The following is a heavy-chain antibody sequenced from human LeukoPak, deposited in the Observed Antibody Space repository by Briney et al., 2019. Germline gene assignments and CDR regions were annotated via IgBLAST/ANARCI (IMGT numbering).Heavy chain of an antibody. D-gene: IGHD6-19*01. CDR2: ISSSRSSI. Sequence: PGGSLRLSCAASGFTFSSYSMNWVRQAPGKGLEWVSYISSSRSSIYYADSVEGRFTISRDNSKNTLYLQMNSLRAEDTAVYYCAPGRQWLVGVQGTVWGQGTLVTVSS. CDR1: GFTFSSYS. CDR3: APGRQWLVGVQGTV. V-gene: IGHV3-48*01. J-gene: IGHJ4*02.